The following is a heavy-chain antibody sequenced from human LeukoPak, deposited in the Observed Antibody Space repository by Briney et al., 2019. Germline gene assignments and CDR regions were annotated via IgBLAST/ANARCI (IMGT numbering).Heavy chain of an antibody. Sequence: PGGSLRLSCAASGFTFSSYWMSWVRQAPGKGLEWVANIKQDGSEKYYVDSVKGRFTISRDNAKNSLYLQMNSLRAEDTAVYYCARDLGGFLGWLFEPSNAFDIWGQGTMVTVSS. D-gene: IGHD3-3*01. J-gene: IGHJ3*02. CDR1: GFTFSSYW. V-gene: IGHV3-7*01. CDR2: IKQDGSEK. CDR3: ARDLGGFLGWLFEPSNAFDI.